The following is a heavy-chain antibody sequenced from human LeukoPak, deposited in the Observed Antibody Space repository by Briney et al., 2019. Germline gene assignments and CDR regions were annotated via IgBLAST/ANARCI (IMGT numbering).Heavy chain of an antibody. CDR3: ARGYCSRTSCSTYIDY. CDR2: INSSGGST. D-gene: IGHD2-2*01. Sequence: ASVKVSCKASGYTFTSYYIHWVRQAPGQGLEWMGTINSSGGSTTYAQKFQERVTITRNTSISTAYMELSSLRSEDTAVYYCARGYCSRTSCSTYIDYWGQGTLVTVSS. CDR1: GYTFTSYY. J-gene: IGHJ4*02. V-gene: IGHV1-46*01.